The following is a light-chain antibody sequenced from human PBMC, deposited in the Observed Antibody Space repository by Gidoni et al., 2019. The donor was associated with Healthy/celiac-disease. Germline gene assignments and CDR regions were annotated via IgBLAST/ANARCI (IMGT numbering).Light chain of an antibody. CDR2: DAS. J-gene: IGKJ5*01. V-gene: IGKV3-11*01. CDR3: QQRSNWLT. Sequence: EIVLTQSPATLSLSPGERATLSCRASQSVSSYLAWYQQKTGQAPRLLIYDASNRATGIPARFSGSGFGTDFTLTISSLEPEDFAVYYCQQRSNWLTFGQGTRLEIK. CDR1: QSVSSY.